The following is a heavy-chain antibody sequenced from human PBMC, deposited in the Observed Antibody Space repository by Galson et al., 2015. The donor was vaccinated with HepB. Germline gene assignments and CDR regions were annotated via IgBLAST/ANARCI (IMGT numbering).Heavy chain of an antibody. J-gene: IGHJ6*02. V-gene: IGHV3-33*08. CDR3: ARYDSQFYGVDV. Sequence: SLRLSCAASGFTFSSYGMHWVRQAPGKGLEWVAVIWYDGSNKYYADSVKGRFPISRDNAQRSLYLQMNSLRAEDTAVYYCARYDSQFYGVDVWGQGTTVTVSS. CDR2: IWYDGSNK. D-gene: IGHD1-1*01. CDR1: GFTFSSYG.